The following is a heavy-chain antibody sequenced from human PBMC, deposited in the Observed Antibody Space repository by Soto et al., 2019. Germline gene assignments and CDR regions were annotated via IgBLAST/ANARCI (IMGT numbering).Heavy chain of an antibody. J-gene: IGHJ4*02. Sequence: GGSLRLSCAASGFTFSSYSMNWVRQAPGKGLEWVSYISSSSSTIYYADSVKGRFTISRDNAKNPLYLQMNSLRAEDTAVYYCARDTTARSSWTPPHDYWGQGTLVTVSS. CDR1: GFTFSSYS. CDR3: ARDTTARSSWTPPHDY. D-gene: IGHD6-13*01. CDR2: ISSSSSTI. V-gene: IGHV3-48*01.